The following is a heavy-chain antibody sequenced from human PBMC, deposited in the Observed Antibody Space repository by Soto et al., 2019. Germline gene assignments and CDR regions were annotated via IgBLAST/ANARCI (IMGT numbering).Heavy chain of an antibody. CDR2: INHSGST. CDR1: GGSFSGYY. CDR3: ARDTITGLFAY. J-gene: IGHJ4*02. V-gene: IGHV4-34*01. D-gene: IGHD2-8*02. Sequence: QVQLQQWGAGLLKPSETLSLTCAVYGGSFSGYYWTWIRQPPGTGLEWIGEINHSGSTHYNPSLKSRVTISGDTSKSQFSLKLTSVPAADTAVYYCARDTITGLFAYWGQGTLVNVS.